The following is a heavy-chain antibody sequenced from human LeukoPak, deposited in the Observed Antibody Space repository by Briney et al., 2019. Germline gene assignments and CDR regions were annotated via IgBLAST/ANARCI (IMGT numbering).Heavy chain of an antibody. Sequence: SQTLSLTCTVSGGSISSGYYWGWIRQPPGKGLEWIGSIYHSGSTYYNPSLKSRVTISVDTSKNQFSLKLSSVTAADTAVYYCARDQSGIVATITFDYWGQGILVTVSS. J-gene: IGHJ4*02. D-gene: IGHD5-12*01. CDR3: ARDQSGIVATITFDY. CDR1: GGSISSGYY. CDR2: IYHSGST. V-gene: IGHV4-38-2*02.